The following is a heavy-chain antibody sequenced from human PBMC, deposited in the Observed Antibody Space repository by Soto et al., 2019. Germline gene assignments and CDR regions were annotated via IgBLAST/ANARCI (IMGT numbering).Heavy chain of an antibody. CDR2: INPSGGST. V-gene: IGHV1-46*01. CDR3: ARGPFPLHIVVVTAPNDAFDI. Sequence: ASVKVSCKASGYTFTSYYMHWVRQAPGQGLEWMGIINPSGGSTSYAQKFQGRVTMTRDTSTSTVYMELSSLRSEDTAVYYCARGPFPLHIVVVTAPNDAFDIWGQGTMVTVSS. CDR1: GYTFTSYY. D-gene: IGHD2-21*02. J-gene: IGHJ3*02.